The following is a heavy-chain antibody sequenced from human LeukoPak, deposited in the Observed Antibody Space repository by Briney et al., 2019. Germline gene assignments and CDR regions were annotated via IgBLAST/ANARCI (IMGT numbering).Heavy chain of an antibody. V-gene: IGHV3-30*18. CDR2: ISYDGSSR. J-gene: IGHJ6*02. CDR1: GFTFSNYA. D-gene: IGHD1-26*01. CDR3: AKKGSDAMDV. Sequence: PGRSLRLSCAASGFTFSNYAMHWVRQAPGKGLEWVAVISYDGSSRYYADSVKGRFTISRDNSKNTLYLQMSSLRGEDTAVYYCAKKGSDAMDVWGQGTTVTV.